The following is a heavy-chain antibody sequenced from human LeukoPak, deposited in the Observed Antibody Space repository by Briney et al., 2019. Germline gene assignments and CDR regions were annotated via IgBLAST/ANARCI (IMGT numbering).Heavy chain of an antibody. J-gene: IGHJ6*02. V-gene: IGHV4-61*02. D-gene: IGHD2-21*02. Sequence: SETLSLTCTVSGGSISSGSYYWSWIRQPAGKGLEWIGRIYTSGSNNYNPSLKSRVTISVDTSKNQFSLKLSSVTAADTAVYYCARGNCGGDCYNYYYYGMDVWGQGTTVTVSS. CDR3: ARGNCGGDCYNYYYYGMDV. CDR1: GGSISSGSYY. CDR2: IYTSGSN.